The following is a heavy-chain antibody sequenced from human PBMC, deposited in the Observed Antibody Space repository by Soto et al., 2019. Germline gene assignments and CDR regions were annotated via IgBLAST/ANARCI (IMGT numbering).Heavy chain of an antibody. CDR2: VTPRSGEV. CDR1: GYTFTDYH. D-gene: IGHD1-26*01. CDR3: ARVPILGPTGDFDY. Sequence: QVHLVQSGAEVKRPGDSVKVSCQASGYTFTDYHMHWVRQAPGQGLEWMGRVTPRSGEVYYSPKFQGRVTLTRDTSISTAYMELTTLKFDDTAVFYCARVPILGPTGDFDYWGQGTLATVSS. V-gene: IGHV1-2*02. J-gene: IGHJ4*02.